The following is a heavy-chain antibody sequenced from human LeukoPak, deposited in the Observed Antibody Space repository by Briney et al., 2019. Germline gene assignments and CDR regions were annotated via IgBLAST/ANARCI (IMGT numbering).Heavy chain of an antibody. D-gene: IGHD1-14*01. V-gene: IGHV3-23*01. CDR3: AKDERVGTTYRGYGMDV. Sequence: GGSLRLSCAASGFTFSSYAMTWVRQAPGKGLEWVSVISGSGGSTYYADSVKGRFTISRDNSKNTLYLQMNSLRAEDTAVYYCAKDERVGTTYRGYGMDVWGQGTTVTVSS. J-gene: IGHJ6*02. CDR2: ISGSGGST. CDR1: GFTFSSYA.